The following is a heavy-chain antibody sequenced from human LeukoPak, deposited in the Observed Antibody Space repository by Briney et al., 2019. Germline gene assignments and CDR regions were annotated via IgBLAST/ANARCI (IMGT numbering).Heavy chain of an antibody. Sequence: KSGGSLRLSCAASGFTFSSYSMNWVRQAPGKGLEWVSSISSSSSYIYYADSAKGRFTISRDNAKNSLYLQMNSLRAEDTAVYYCARVSPVDYDFWSGYPRYYYYMDVWGKGTTVTVSS. J-gene: IGHJ6*03. D-gene: IGHD3-3*01. V-gene: IGHV3-21*01. CDR2: ISSSSSYI. CDR3: ARVSPVDYDFWSGYPRYYYYMDV. CDR1: GFTFSSYS.